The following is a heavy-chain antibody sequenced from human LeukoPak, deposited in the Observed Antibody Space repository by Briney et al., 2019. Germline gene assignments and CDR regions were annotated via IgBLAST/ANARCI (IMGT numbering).Heavy chain of an antibody. Sequence: GGSLRLSCAASGFTFSSYWMNWVHQAPGKGLVWVSRINSDGSNTSYADSVKGRFTISRDNAKNTLYLQLNSLRAEDTAVYYCARGKGRLDYWGQGTLVTVSS. J-gene: IGHJ4*02. CDR1: GFTFSSYW. CDR3: ARGKGRLDY. D-gene: IGHD3-16*01. V-gene: IGHV3-74*01. CDR2: INSDGSNT.